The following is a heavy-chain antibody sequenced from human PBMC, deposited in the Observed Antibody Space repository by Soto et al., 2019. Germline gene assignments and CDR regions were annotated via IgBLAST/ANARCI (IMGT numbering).Heavy chain of an antibody. V-gene: IGHV1-69*01. CDR2: IMPIVGTA. J-gene: IGHJ4*02. CDR1: GGTLNTYG. CDR3: ALGDSSDTGDGF. D-gene: IGHD3-16*01. Sequence: QVQLVQSGAEVKKPGSSVKVSCKASGGTLNTYGISWVRQATGQGLEWMGGIMPIVGTADYAQKFQGRVTITVDESSSTTYMEVSSLRFEDTAVYYCALGDSSDTGDGFWGQGTLVTVSS.